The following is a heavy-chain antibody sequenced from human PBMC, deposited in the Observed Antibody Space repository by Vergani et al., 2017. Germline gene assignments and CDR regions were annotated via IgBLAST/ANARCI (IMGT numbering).Heavy chain of an antibody. D-gene: IGHD6-13*01. Sequence: EVQLVESGGGLVQPGGSLRLSCAASGFTFSSYDMHWVRQATGKGLEWVSAIGTAGDTYYPGSVKGRFTISRENAKNSLYLQMNSLRAGDTAVYYWARGGGTGYSSSWYGRWFDPWGQGTLVTVSS. CDR2: IGTAGDT. CDR3: ARGGGTGYSSSWYGRWFDP. V-gene: IGHV3-13*04. CDR1: GFTFSSYD. J-gene: IGHJ5*02.